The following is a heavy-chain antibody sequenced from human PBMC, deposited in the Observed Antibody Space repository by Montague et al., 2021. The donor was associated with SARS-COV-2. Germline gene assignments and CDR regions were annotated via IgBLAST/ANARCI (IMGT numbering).Heavy chain of an antibody. CDR3: ARIMTTVTILPHFDY. V-gene: IGHV4-34*01. Sequence: SETLSLTCAVYGGSFSGYYWTWIRQSPRKGLGWIGEINHSGSTNYNPSLKSRVTISVDTSKNQFSLKLSSVTAADTAVYYCARIMTTVTILPHFDYWGRGTLVTVSS. CDR2: INHSGST. J-gene: IGHJ4*02. CDR1: GGSFSGYY. D-gene: IGHD4-17*01.